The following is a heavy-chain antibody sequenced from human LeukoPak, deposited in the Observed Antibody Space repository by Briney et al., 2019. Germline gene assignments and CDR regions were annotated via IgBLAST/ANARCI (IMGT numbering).Heavy chain of an antibody. Sequence: ASVKLSRNTSVSTVATYAISWVRQARGQGLEGRGWSSVYSCNTNYAQQLQGRVTMTTVTSTGTAYMELRSLRSDDTAVYYCAMIPYCTSVTCYYLCYWGQGDLVTVPS. CDR1: VSTVATYA. CDR2: SSVYSCNT. J-gene: IGHJ4*02. D-gene: IGHD2-8*01. V-gene: IGHV1-18*01. CDR3: AMIPYCTSVTCYYLCY.